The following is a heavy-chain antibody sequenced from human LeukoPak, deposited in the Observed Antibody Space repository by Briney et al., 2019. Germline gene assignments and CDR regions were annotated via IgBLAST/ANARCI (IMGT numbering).Heavy chain of an antibody. D-gene: IGHD6-6*01. Sequence: GGSLRLSCAASGFTFSNYWMSWVRQAPGKGLEWVANINQDGSVKYYVDSVKGRFIISRDNAKNSLSLQMNTLRAEDTAVYYCARIGYSSSSMDYWGQGTLVTVSS. J-gene: IGHJ4*02. CDR2: INQDGSVK. V-gene: IGHV3-7*01. CDR1: GFTFSNYW. CDR3: ARIGYSSSSMDY.